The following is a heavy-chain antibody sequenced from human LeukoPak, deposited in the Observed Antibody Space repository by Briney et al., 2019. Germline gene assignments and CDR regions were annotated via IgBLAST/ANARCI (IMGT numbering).Heavy chain of an antibody. D-gene: IGHD3-22*01. V-gene: IGHV1-69*13. CDR2: IIPMFGTA. CDR3: ARDRDGSGYYAQLNY. Sequence: GASVKVSCKASGGTLSTYAFSWVRQAPGQGLEWMGGIIPMFGTANYAQKFQGRVTITADESTGTAFMELSSLRSEDTAVYYCARDRDGSGYYAQLNYWGQGTLLTVSS. J-gene: IGHJ4*02. CDR1: GGTLSTYA.